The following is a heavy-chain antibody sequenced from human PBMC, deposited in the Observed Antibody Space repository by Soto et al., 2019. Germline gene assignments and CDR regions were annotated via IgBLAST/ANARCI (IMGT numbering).Heavy chain of an antibody. CDR3: ARTLDGNYYDSRSFDY. CDR1: GFTFSSYW. D-gene: IGHD3-22*01. V-gene: IGHV3-74*01. J-gene: IGHJ4*02. Sequence: GGSLRVSCAASGFTFSSYWMHWVRQVPGKGLMCVSRINSDGSRTRYADSVKGRFTISRDNAKNTLYLQMNSLRAEDTAVYYCARTLDGNYYDSRSFDYWGQGTLVTVSS. CDR2: INSDGSRT.